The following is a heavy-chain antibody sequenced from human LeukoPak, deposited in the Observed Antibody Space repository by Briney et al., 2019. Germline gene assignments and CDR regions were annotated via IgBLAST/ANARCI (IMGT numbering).Heavy chain of an antibody. CDR3: AADRKPDSSGYYDAFDV. J-gene: IGHJ3*01. CDR2: IYYSGST. CDR1: GGSISSYY. Sequence: PSETLSLTCTVSGGSISSYYWSWIRQPPGKGLEWIGYIYYSGSTNYNPSLKSRVTISVDTSKNQFSLNLSSVTAADTAVYYCAADRKPDSSGYYDAFDVWGQGTMVTVSS. D-gene: IGHD3-22*01. V-gene: IGHV4-59*01.